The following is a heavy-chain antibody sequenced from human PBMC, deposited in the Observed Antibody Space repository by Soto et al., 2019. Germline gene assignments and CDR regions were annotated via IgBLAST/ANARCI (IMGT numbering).Heavy chain of an antibody. J-gene: IGHJ4*02. Sequence: GGSLRLSCAACGFTFSSYAMTWVRQAPGKGLEWGASSSGGGGSRYYADSVKGRITISRGNSKNTLYLQMNSPRAEDTAVYYCANGRESSSLDFDFWGQGTQVTVAS. V-gene: IGHV3-23*01. CDR1: GFTFSSYA. CDR2: SSGGGGSR. D-gene: IGHD6-13*01. CDR3: ANGRESSSLDFDF.